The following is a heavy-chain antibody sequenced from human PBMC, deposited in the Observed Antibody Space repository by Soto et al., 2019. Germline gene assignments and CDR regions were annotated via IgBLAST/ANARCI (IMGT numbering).Heavy chain of an antibody. D-gene: IGHD3-22*01. J-gene: IGHJ4*02. CDR3: ARDQGYHSRGYYEH. Sequence: GGSLRLSCAASGFTFSSYAMHWVRQAPGKGLEWVAVISYGGSNKYHADSVKVRFTISRDNSKNTLNLQMNSLRDEDTAVYYCARDQGYHSRGYYEHWGQGTLVTVSS. CDR1: GFTFSSYA. CDR2: ISYGGSNK. V-gene: IGHV3-30-3*01.